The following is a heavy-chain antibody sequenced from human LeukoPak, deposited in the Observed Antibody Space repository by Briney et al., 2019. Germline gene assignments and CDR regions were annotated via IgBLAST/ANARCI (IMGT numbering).Heavy chain of an antibody. D-gene: IGHD3-16*02. CDR2: IRSSGGTI. Sequence: GGSLRLSRAASGFTLSDYYMRWIRQAPGKGLEWVSYIRSSGGTIYYAGSVKGRFTISRDNAKNSLYLQMNSLRAEDTAVYYCARARYDYVWGSYRYTYYYYYMDVWGKGTTVTV. V-gene: IGHV3-11*04. CDR3: ARARYDYVWGSYRYTYYYYYMDV. J-gene: IGHJ6*03. CDR1: GFTLSDYY.